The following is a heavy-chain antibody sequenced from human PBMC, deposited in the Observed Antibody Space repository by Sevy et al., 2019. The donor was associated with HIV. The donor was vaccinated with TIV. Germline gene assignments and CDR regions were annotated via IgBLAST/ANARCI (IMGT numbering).Heavy chain of an antibody. J-gene: IGHJ4*02. V-gene: IGHV1-18*01. CDR2: IRAYNGNT. D-gene: IGHD2-2*01. CDR1: GYTFASYG. Sequence: ASVKVSCKASGYTFASYGISWVRQAPGQGLEWMGWIRAYNGNTNYAQKLQGRVTMTTDTSTSTAYMELRSLRSDDTAVYYCARDFRPYCSSTSCSYTPYSSSWYESDYWGQGTLVTVSS. CDR3: ARDFRPYCSSTSCSYTPYSSSWYESDY.